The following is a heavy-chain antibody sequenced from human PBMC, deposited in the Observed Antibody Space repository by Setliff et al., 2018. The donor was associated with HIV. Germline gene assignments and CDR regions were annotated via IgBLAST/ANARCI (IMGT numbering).Heavy chain of an antibody. CDR2: IYSGGGST. V-gene: IGHV1-46*01. CDR1: GHTFINYY. D-gene: IGHD4-17*01. Sequence: ASVKVSCKAPGHTFINYYIHWVRQAPGQGLEWMGIIYSGGGSTNYAQKFQGRVTITADVSTSTIYMELSSLTSEDTAVYYCARGADGDYRYYMDVWGRGTTVTVSS. J-gene: IGHJ6*03. CDR3: ARGADGDYRYYMDV.